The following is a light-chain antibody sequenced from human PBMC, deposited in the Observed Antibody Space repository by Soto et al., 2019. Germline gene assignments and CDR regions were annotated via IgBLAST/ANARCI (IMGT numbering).Light chain of an antibody. Sequence: EIVLTQSPATLSLSPGERATLSCRASQSVSSYLAWYQQKPGQAPRLLIYDASNRATGIPARFSGCGSGTDFTLTISSLEPEDFAVYYCQQRSNWPPSFGQGTKREIK. CDR2: DAS. CDR1: QSVSSY. CDR3: QQRSNWPPS. V-gene: IGKV3-11*01. J-gene: IGKJ2*01.